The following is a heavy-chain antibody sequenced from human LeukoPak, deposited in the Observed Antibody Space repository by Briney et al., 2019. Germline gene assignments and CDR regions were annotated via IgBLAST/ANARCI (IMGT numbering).Heavy chain of an antibody. J-gene: IGHJ4*02. CDR2: IKQDGSEK. V-gene: IGHV3-7*01. Sequence: QPGGSLRLSCAASGFTFSSYWMSWVRQAPGKGLEWVANIKQDGSEKYYVDSVKGRFTISRDNAKNSLYLQMNSLRAEDTAVYYCARALPGIAAAGRDHLDYWGQGTLVTVSS. CDR3: ARALPGIAAAGRDHLDY. D-gene: IGHD6-13*01. CDR1: GFTFSSYW.